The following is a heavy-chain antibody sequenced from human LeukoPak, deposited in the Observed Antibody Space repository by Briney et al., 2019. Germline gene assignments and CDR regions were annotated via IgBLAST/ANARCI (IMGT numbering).Heavy chain of an antibody. V-gene: IGHV4-39*01. D-gene: IGHD3-22*01. J-gene: IGHJ4*02. CDR2: IYNSGST. Sequence: SETLSLTCTVSGGSISSSSYYWGWIRQPPGKGLEWIGSIYNSGSTYHNPSLKSRVTISIDTSKNQFSLNLRSVTAADSAVYYCARHSSGYYYSPFDYWGQGRLATVSS. CDR1: GGSISSSSYY. CDR3: ARHSSGYYYSPFDY.